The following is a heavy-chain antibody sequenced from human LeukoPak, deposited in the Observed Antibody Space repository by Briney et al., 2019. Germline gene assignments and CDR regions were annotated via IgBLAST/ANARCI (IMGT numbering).Heavy chain of an antibody. Sequence: SETLSLTCAVSGGSISSGGYSWSWIRQPPGKGLEWIGYIYHSGSTYYNPSLKSRVTISVDRSKNQLSLKLSSVTAADTAVYYCARLYGDYLGGDAFDIWGQGTMVTVSS. J-gene: IGHJ3*02. CDR1: GGSISSGGYS. CDR2: IYHSGST. V-gene: IGHV4-30-2*01. CDR3: ARLYGDYLGGDAFDI. D-gene: IGHD4-17*01.